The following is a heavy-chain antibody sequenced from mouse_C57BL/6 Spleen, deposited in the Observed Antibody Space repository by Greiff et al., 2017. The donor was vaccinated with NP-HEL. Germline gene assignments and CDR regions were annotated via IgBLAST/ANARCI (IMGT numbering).Heavy chain of an antibody. CDR1: GYTFTDYE. Sequence: QVQLQQSGAELVRPGASVTLSCTASGYTFTDYEMHWVKQTPVHGLEWIGAIDPETGGTAYNQKFKGKARLTADKSSSTAYMELRSLTSEDSAVYYCTRRPTIVITGYFDYWGQGTTLTVSS. V-gene: IGHV1-15*01. CDR2: IDPETGGT. J-gene: IGHJ2*01. D-gene: IGHD2-5*01. CDR3: TRRPTIVITGYFDY.